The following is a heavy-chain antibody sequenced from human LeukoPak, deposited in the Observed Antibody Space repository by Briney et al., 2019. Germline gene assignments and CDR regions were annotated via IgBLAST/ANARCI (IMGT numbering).Heavy chain of an antibody. CDR2: TSAYNGNT. Sequence: GASVKVSCKASGYTFTSYGISWVRQAPGQGLEWMGWTSAYNGNTNYAQKLQGRVTMTTDTSTNTAYMELRSLRSDDTAIYYCARKGNDNWNYDADYWGQGTLVTVSS. CDR1: GYTFTSYG. V-gene: IGHV1-18*01. D-gene: IGHD1-7*01. J-gene: IGHJ4*02. CDR3: ARKGNDNWNYDADY.